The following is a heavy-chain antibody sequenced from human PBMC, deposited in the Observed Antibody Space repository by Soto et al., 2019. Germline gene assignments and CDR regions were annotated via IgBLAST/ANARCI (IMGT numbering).Heavy chain of an antibody. CDR1: GGTFSSYA. CDR3: ARDHGDIVVVPAARGYYYGMDV. CDR2: IIPIFGTA. Sequence: SVKVSCKASGGTFSSYAISWVRQAPGQGLEWMGGIIPIFGTANYAQKFQGRVKITADKSTSTAYMELSSLRSEDTAVYYCARDHGDIVVVPAARGYYYGMDVWGQGTTVTVSS. V-gene: IGHV1-69*06. J-gene: IGHJ6*02. D-gene: IGHD2-2*01.